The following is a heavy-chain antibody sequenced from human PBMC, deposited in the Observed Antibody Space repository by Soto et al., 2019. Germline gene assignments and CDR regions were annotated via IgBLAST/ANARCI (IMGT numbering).Heavy chain of an antibody. V-gene: IGHV3-13*01. CDR1: GFTFSGFD. CDR3: AKSQEIGTHCFDS. D-gene: IGHD6-13*01. Sequence: GRSLRLSCEASGFTFSGFDMHWVRQPTGKGLEWVSSIGTAGDTYYAVSVKGRFTISRDNAKNSLSLQMNTLRAADMAVYFCAKSQEIGTHCFDSWGQRTQVTVSS. J-gene: IGHJ4*02. CDR2: IGTAGDT.